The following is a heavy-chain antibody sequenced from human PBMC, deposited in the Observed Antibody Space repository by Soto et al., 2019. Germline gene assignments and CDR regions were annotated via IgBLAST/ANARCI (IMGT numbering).Heavy chain of an antibody. CDR1: GFTFSTYS. J-gene: IGHJ4*02. V-gene: IGHV3-21*06. D-gene: IGHD5-12*01. Sequence: GGSLRLSCAASGFTFSTYSMNWVRQAPGKGLEWVSTISSGSSYIYYADSMKGRLTISRDNAKSSLYLQMDSLRAEDTAVYYCARSRDGYNFVGDCWGQGTLVTVSS. CDR3: ARSRDGYNFVGDC. CDR2: ISSGSSYI.